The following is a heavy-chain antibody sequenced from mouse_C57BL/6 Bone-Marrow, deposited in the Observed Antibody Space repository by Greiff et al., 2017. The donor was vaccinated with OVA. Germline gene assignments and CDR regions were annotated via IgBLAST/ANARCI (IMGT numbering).Heavy chain of an antibody. CDR1: GYAFSSYW. CDR3: ARGTTVPSVAMDY. D-gene: IGHD1-1*01. CDR2: IDPSDSYT. Sequence: QVHVKQSGPELVKPGASVKISCKASGYAFSSYWMHWVKQRPGQGLEWIGEIDPSDSYTNYNQKFKGKSTLTVDKSSSTAYMQLSSLTSEDSAVYYCARGTTVPSVAMDYWGQGTSVTVSS. J-gene: IGHJ4*01. V-gene: IGHV1-69*01.